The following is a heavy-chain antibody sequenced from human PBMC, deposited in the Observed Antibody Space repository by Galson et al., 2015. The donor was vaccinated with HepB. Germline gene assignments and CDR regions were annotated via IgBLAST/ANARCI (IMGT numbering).Heavy chain of an antibody. J-gene: IGHJ4*02. D-gene: IGHD3-9*01. V-gene: IGHV7-4-1*02. CDR1: GYTFTSYA. CDR3: ARVNLNILRYFDWTFDH. CDR2: INTNTGNP. Sequence: SVKVSCKASGYTFTSYAMNWVRQAPGQGLEWVGWINTNTGNPTYAQGFTGQFVFSLDTSVSTAYLQISSLKADDTAVYYCARVNLNILRYFDWTFDHWGQGTLVTVSS.